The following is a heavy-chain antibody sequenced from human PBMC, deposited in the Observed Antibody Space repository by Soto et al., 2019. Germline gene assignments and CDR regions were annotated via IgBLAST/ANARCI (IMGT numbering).Heavy chain of an antibody. CDR3: VRTSLVVAAATREDY. CDR2: INSDGSST. Sequence: EVQLVESGGGLVQPGESLRLSCAASGFTFSSYWMHWVRQAPGKGLVWVSRINSDGSSTSYAGSVKGRFTISRDNAKNTRYLQMNSLRAEDTAVYYCVRTSLVVAAATREDYWGQGTLVTVSS. V-gene: IGHV3-74*01. CDR1: GFTFSSYW. J-gene: IGHJ4*02. D-gene: IGHD2-15*01.